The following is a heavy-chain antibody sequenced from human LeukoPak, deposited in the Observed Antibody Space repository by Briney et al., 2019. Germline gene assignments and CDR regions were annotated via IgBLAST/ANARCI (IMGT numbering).Heavy chain of an antibody. J-gene: IGHJ3*02. D-gene: IGHD3-22*01. Sequence: SETRSLTCTVSGGSISSYYWSWIRQPPGKGLEWIGYIYTSGSTNYNPSLKSRVTISVDTSKNQFSLKLSSVTAADTAVYYCASSYYYDSSGYYVSALHAFDIWGQGTMVTVSS. CDR1: GGSISSYY. CDR2: IYTSGST. V-gene: IGHV4-4*09. CDR3: ASSYYYDSSGYYVSALHAFDI.